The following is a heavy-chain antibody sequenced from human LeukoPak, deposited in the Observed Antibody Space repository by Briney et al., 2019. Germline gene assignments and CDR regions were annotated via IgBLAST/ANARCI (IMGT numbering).Heavy chain of an antibody. Sequence: KPGESLKISGKGSGYSFTSYWIGWVRQMPGKGLEWMGIIYPGDSDTRYSPPFQGQVTISADKSISTAYLQWSSLKASDTAMYYCARRTVTRYAWYFDLWGRGTLVTVSS. D-gene: IGHD4-17*01. CDR1: GYSFTSYW. J-gene: IGHJ2*01. CDR3: ARRTVTRYAWYFDL. V-gene: IGHV5-51*03. CDR2: IYPGDSDT.